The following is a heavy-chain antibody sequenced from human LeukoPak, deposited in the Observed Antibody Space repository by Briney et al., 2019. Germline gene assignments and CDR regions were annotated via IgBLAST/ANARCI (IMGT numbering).Heavy chain of an antibody. CDR3: ARDNSIAVAGAVWY. D-gene: IGHD6-19*01. V-gene: IGHV1-69*04. Sequence: ASVKVSCKASGGTFSSYAISWVRQAPGQGLEWMERIIPILGIANYAQKFQGRVTITADKSTSTAYMELSSLRSDDTAVYYCARDNSIAVAGAVWYWGQGTLVTVSS. CDR2: IIPILGIA. CDR1: GGTFSSYA. J-gene: IGHJ4*02.